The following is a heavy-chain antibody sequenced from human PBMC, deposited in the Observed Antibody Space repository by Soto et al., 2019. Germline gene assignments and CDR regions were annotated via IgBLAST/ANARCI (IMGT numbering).Heavy chain of an antibody. CDR2: INPSDGRT. D-gene: IGHD5-18*01. Sequence: ASVKVSCKASGYPFTSYHMHWVRQAPGQGLEWMGLINPSDGRTRYAQKFEGRVTMTSDRSTTIVYMELSSLRSDDTAVYYCARAREYSFGYNYFGPWGPGTLVTVSS. V-gene: IGHV1-46*01. CDR1: GYPFTSYH. J-gene: IGHJ5*02. CDR3: ARAREYSFGYNYFGP.